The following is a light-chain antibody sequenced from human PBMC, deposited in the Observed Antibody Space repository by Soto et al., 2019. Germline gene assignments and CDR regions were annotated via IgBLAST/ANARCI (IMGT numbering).Light chain of an antibody. J-gene: IGLJ3*02. CDR1: SGHSRYA. CDR2: VNIDGSH. CDR3: QTWGTGIQL. V-gene: IGLV4-69*01. Sequence: QSVLTQSPSASASLGASVKLTCTLSSGHSRYAIAWHQQQPEKGPRYLMKVNIDGSHSKGDGIPDRFSGSSSGPERYLTISSLQSEDEADYYCQTWGTGIQLFGGGTKLTVL.